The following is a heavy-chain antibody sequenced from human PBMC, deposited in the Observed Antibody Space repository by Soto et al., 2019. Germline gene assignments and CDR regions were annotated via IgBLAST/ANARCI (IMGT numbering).Heavy chain of an antibody. Sequence: QVQLVQSGAEVRKPGASVKVSCKASGYTFSTSGMSWLRQAPGQGLEWMGWISTYNGDTNDAPKFQDRVTMTSDTPTSTVYMELRSLRSDDTAVYYCARAGAASYYYYGMAVLGQGTRVTVSS. CDR2: ISTYNGDT. CDR1: GYTFSTSG. D-gene: IGHD2-15*01. J-gene: IGHJ6*02. V-gene: IGHV1-18*01. CDR3: ARAGAASYYYYGMAV.